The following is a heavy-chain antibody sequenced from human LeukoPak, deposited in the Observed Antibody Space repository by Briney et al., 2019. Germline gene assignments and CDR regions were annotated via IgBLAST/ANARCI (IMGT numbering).Heavy chain of an antibody. V-gene: IGHV4-59*01. Sequence: SETLSLTCTVSGGSISSYYWSWIRQPPGKGLEWIGYIYYSGSTNYNPSLKSRVTISVDTSKNQVSLKLSSVTAADTAVYYCARERIAVAGHYYYYYGMDVWGQGTTVTVSS. J-gene: IGHJ6*02. CDR3: ARERIAVAGHYYYYYGMDV. D-gene: IGHD6-19*01. CDR2: IYYSGST. CDR1: GGSISSYY.